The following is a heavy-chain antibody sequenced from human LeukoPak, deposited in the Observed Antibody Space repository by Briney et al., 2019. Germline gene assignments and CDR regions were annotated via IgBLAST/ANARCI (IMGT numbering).Heavy chain of an antibody. Sequence: GGALRLSCAASGFTFISYAMSWVRQALGKGLDWLSAISGSGGSTYYADSVKGRFTISRDNAKNTLYLQMNSLRAEDTAVYYCARGTVWLGQLLGPDYWGQGTMVTVSS. D-gene: IGHD3-10*01. CDR1: GFTFISYA. CDR3: ARGTVWLGQLLGPDY. CDR2: ISGSGGST. V-gene: IGHV3-23*01. J-gene: IGHJ4*02.